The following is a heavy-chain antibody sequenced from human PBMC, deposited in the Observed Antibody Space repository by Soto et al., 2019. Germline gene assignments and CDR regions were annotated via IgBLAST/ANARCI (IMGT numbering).Heavy chain of an antibody. D-gene: IGHD2-2*01. CDR1: GFTFSSYG. CDR2: IWYDGSNK. V-gene: IGHV3-33*01. J-gene: IGHJ6*01. CDR3: ARDIVVVPAAIWGQLYYYGMDV. Sequence: QVQLVESGGGVVQPGRSLRLSCAASGFTFSSYGMHWVRQAPGKGLEWVAVIWYDGSNKYYADSVKGRFTISRDNSKNTLYLQMNSLRAEDTAVYYCARDIVVVPAAIWGQLYYYGMDVW.